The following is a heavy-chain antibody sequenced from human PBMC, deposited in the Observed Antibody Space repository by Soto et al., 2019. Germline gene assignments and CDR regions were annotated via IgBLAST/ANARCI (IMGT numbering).Heavy chain of an antibody. CDR1: GGSISSYY. CDR2: IYYSGST. Sequence: SETLSLTCTVSGGSISSYYWSWIRQPPGKGLEWFGYIYYSGSTNYNPSLKSRVTISVDTSKNQFSLKLSSVTAADTAVYYCASVKVVAAAAGTYYYYMDVWGKGTTVTVSS. J-gene: IGHJ6*03. D-gene: IGHD6-13*01. CDR3: ASVKVVAAAAGTYYYYMDV. V-gene: IGHV4-59*01.